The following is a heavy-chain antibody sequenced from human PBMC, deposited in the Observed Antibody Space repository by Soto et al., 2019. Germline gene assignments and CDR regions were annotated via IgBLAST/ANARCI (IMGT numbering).Heavy chain of an antibody. Sequence: PSETLSLTCSVSGASVRSGNYFWTWIRQPPGKGLEWIGYMSYSGSIIYNPSLKSRVAISVDTSKNQFSLKLSSVTAADTAVYFCARGVRVTSYNWFDPWGQGTLVTVSS. CDR2: MSYSGSI. CDR3: ARGVRVTSYNWFDP. V-gene: IGHV4-61*01. CDR1: GASVRSGNYF. D-gene: IGHD3-10*01. J-gene: IGHJ5*02.